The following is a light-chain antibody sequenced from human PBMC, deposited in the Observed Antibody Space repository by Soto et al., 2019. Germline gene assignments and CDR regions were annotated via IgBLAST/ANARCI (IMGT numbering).Light chain of an antibody. J-gene: IGLJ1*01. V-gene: IGLV2-14*01. CDR1: NSDVGGYDY. CDR2: EVS. CDR3: SSYTSRTTLYV. Sequence: QSVLTQPASVSGSPGQSITISCTGTNSDVGGYDYVSWCQQHPGKAPKLIIYEVSNRPSGVSNRFSGSKSGNTASLTISGLQAEDEADYHCSSYTSRTTLYVFGTGTKVTVL.